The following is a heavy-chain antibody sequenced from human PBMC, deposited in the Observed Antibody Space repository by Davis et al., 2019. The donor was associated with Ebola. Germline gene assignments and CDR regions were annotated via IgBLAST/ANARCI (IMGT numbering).Heavy chain of an antibody. CDR3: AKEVVGADFDY. V-gene: IGHV3-23*01. J-gene: IGHJ4*02. D-gene: IGHD1-26*01. CDR2: ISGIGDST. CDR1: GFTFSSSA. Sequence: GESLKISCAASGFTFSSSAMSWVRQSPGKGLEWVSTISGIGDSTYYADSVKGRFTISRDNSKNTLYLQMNSLRAEDTAVYYCAKEVVGADFDYWGQGTLVTVSS.